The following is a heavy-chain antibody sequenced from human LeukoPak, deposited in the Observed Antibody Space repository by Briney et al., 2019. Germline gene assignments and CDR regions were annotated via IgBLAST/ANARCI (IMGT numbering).Heavy chain of an antibody. CDR1: GGSISSSSYY. Sequence: SETLSLTCTVSGGSISSSSYYLDWIRQPPGEGLEWIGSIYYSGSTYYNPSLKSRVTISVDTSKNQFSLKLSSVTAADTAVYYCARNPLPKQQLVPLYYYYMDVWGKGTTVTVSS. CDR3: ARNPLPKQQLVPLYYYYMDV. V-gene: IGHV4-39*01. D-gene: IGHD6-13*01. CDR2: IYYSGST. J-gene: IGHJ6*03.